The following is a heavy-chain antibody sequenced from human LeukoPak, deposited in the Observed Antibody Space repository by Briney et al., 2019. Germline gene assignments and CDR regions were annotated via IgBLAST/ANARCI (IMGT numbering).Heavy chain of an antibody. D-gene: IGHD3-3*01. CDR2: IYTSGST. V-gene: IGHV4-61*02. J-gene: IGHJ4*02. CDR1: GGSIRSGNHY. CDR3: ARDQYDFWSGYFDY. Sequence: SQTLSLTCTVSGGSIRSGNHYWSWIRQPAGKGLEWIGRIYTSGSTNYNPSLKSRVTISVDTSKSQFSLKLSSMTAADTAVYYCARDQYDFWSGYFDYWGQGTLVTVSS.